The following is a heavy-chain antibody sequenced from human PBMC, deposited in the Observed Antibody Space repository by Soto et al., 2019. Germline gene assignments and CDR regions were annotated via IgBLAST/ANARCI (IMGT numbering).Heavy chain of an antibody. D-gene: IGHD5-12*01. CDR1: GFTFSSYG. J-gene: IGHJ6*02. CDR3: ARDHLRGGYYGMDV. Sequence: GGSLRLSCGASGFTFSSYGMHWVRQAPGKGLEWVAVIWYDGSNKYYADSVKGRFTISRDNSKNTLYLQMNSLRAEDTAVYYCARDHLRGGYYGMDVWGQGTTVTVSS. CDR2: IWYDGSNK. V-gene: IGHV3-33*01.